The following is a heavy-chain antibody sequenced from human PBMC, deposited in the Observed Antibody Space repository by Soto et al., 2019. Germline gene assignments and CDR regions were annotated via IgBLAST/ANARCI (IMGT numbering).Heavy chain of an antibody. D-gene: IGHD1-26*01. CDR3: ARGVSAGVDY. V-gene: IGHV1-8*01. CDR1: GYSFTSLD. Sequence: QVQLVQSGAEVREPGASVMVSCKASGYSFTSLDINWVRQTAGQGLEWMGWMQPSTGRTGYAQKFQGRVTMTRDTSITPAYMELTTLTSDDTAFYYCARGVSAGVDYWGQGTLVTVSS. J-gene: IGHJ4*02. CDR2: MQPSTGRT.